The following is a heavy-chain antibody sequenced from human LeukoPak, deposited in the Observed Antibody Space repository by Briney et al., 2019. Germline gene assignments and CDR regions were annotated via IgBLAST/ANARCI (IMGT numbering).Heavy chain of an antibody. J-gene: IGHJ3*02. CDR1: GFTLRCCG. V-gene: IGHV3-30*02. Sequence: PGGSLRLSCAASGFTLRCCGMHWVRQAPGKGLEWVAFVRTDGSDKYYADSVKGRFTISRDNAKNSLYLQMNSLRAEDTAVYYCTTGDAFDIWGQGTMVTVSS. D-gene: IGHD2-8*02. CDR2: VRTDGSDK. CDR3: TTGDAFDI.